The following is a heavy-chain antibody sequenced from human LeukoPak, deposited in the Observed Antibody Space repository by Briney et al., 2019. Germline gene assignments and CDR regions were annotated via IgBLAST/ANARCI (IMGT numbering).Heavy chain of an antibody. CDR3: ARDVIAAAGIDY. CDR1: GFTFSSYS. Sequence: GGSLRLSCAASGFTFSSYSMNWVRQAPGKGLEWVSSISSSSSYIYYADSVKGRFTISRDNAKNSLYLQMNGLRAEDTAVYYCARDVIAAAGIDYWGQGALVTVSS. V-gene: IGHV3-21*01. CDR2: ISSSSSYI. D-gene: IGHD6-13*01. J-gene: IGHJ4*02.